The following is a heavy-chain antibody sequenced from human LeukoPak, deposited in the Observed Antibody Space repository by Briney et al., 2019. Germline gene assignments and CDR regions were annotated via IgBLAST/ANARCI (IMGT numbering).Heavy chain of an antibody. CDR2: FDPEDGET. J-gene: IGHJ4*02. D-gene: IGHD2-15*01. Sequence: ASVKDSCKVSGYTLTELSMHWVRQAPGKGLEWMGGFDPEDGETIYAQKFQGRVTMTEDTSTDTAYMELSSLRSEDTAVYYCATGCSGGSCPHDYWGQGTLVTVSS. CDR1: GYTLTELS. CDR3: ATGCSGGSCPHDY. V-gene: IGHV1-24*01.